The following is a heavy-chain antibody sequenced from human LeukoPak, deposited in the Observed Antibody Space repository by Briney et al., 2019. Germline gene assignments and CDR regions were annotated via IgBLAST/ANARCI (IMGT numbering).Heavy chain of an antibody. V-gene: IGHV3-30-3*01. CDR2: ISYDGSNK. Sequence: PGGSLRLSCAASGFTFSSYAVHWVRQAPGKGLEWVAVISYDGSNKYYADSVKGRFTISRDNSKNTLYLQMNSLRAEDTAVYYCAGDQDCSSTSCFPYYYYYGMDVWGQGTTVTVSS. CDR3: AGDQDCSSTSCFPYYYYYGMDV. CDR1: GFTFSSYA. J-gene: IGHJ6*02. D-gene: IGHD2-2*01.